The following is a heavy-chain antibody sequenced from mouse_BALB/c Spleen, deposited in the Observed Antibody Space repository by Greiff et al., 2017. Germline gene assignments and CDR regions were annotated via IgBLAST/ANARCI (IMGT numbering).Heavy chain of an antibody. CDR3: ARGGLGQKGNAMDY. J-gene: IGHJ4*01. D-gene: IGHD3-3*01. CDR2: IDPFNGGT. CDR1: GYSFTSYY. Sequence: EVQRVESGPELMKPGASVKISCKASGYSFTSYYMHWVKQSHGKSLEWIGYIDPFNGGTSYNQKFKGKATLTVDKSSSTAYMHLSSLTSEDSAVYYCARGGLGQKGNAMDYWGQGTSVTVSS. V-gene: IGHV1S135*01.